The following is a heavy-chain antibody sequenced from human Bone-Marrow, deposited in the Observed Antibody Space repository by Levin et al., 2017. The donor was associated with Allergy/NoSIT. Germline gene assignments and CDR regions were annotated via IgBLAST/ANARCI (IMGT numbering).Heavy chain of an antibody. CDR2: ISSYGSST. CDR1: GFTFTNYW. J-gene: IGHJ5*01. V-gene: IGHV3-74*01. Sequence: PGGSLRLSCGASGFTFTNYWMHWVRQAPGKGLVWVSRISSYGSSTNYAASVKGRLTISRDNGKNTLYLQMNSLKVEDTAVYYCVRDAGEGWFDSWGQGTLVTVSS. CDR3: VRDAGEGWFDS. D-gene: IGHD3-16*01.